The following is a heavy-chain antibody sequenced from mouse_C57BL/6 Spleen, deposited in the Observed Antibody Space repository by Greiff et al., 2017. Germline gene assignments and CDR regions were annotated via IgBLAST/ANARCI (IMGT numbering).Heavy chain of an antibody. D-gene: IGHD1-1*01. CDR2: IWSGGST. J-gene: IGHJ1*03. CDR3: ARSWGYYGSGGYFDV. Sequence: QVQLQQSGPGLVQPSQSLSITCTVSGFSLTSYGVHWVRQSPGKGLEWLGVIWSGGSTDYNAAFISILSISKDNSKSHVFFKMNSLQADDTAIYYCARSWGYYGSGGYFDVWGTGTTVTVAS. V-gene: IGHV2-2*01. CDR1: GFSLTSYG.